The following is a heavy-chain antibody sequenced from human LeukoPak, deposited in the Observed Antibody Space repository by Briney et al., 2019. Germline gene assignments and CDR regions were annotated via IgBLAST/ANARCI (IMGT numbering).Heavy chain of an antibody. D-gene: IGHD5-24*01. CDR3: ARGRRGMATTYSY. CDR2: INHSGST. J-gene: IGHJ4*02. CDR1: GGSFSGYY. V-gene: IGHV4-34*01. Sequence: PSETLSLTCAVYGGSFSGYYWSWIRQPPGKGLEWNGEINHSGSTNYNPSLKSRVTISVDTSKNQFSLKLSSVTAADTAVYYCARGRRGMATTYSYWGQGTLVTVSS.